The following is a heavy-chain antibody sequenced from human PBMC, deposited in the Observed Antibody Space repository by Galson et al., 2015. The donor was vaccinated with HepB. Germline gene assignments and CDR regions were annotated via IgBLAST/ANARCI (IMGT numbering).Heavy chain of an antibody. J-gene: IGHJ6*02. Sequence: SLRLSCAASGFTFSSYGMHWVRQAPGKGLEWVAVISYDGSNKYYADSVKGRFTISRDNSKNTLYLQMNSLRAEDTAVYYCAKDRLHYYYYYGMDVWGQGTTVTVSS. CDR1: GFTFSSYG. CDR3: AKDRLHYYYYYGMDV. CDR2: ISYDGSNK. D-gene: IGHD2-15*01. V-gene: IGHV3-30*18.